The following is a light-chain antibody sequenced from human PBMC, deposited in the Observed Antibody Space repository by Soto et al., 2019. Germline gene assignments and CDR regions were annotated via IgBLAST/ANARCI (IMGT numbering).Light chain of an antibody. CDR3: QQYNNWPPT. V-gene: IGKV3-15*01. CDR2: GAS. Sequence: EIVMTQSPATLSVSPGERATLSCRASQSVSSNLAWYQQKPGQAPRLLIYGASTRATGIPARFSGSGSGTEFTLTISSLQDEDCAVYYCQQYNNWPPTFGQGTKVEIK. J-gene: IGKJ1*01. CDR1: QSVSSN.